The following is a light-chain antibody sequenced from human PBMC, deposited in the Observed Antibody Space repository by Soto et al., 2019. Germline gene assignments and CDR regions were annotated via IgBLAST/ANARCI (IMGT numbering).Light chain of an antibody. CDR1: SSDVGGYNY. Sequence: QSALTQPPSASGSPGQSVTISCTGTSSDVGGYNYVSWYQQHPGKVPKLMIYEVTKRPSGVPDRFSGSKSGNTASLTVSGLQTEDEADYYCSSYAGTAYVFGTETKLTVL. V-gene: IGLV2-8*01. CDR2: EVT. J-gene: IGLJ1*01. CDR3: SSYAGTAYV.